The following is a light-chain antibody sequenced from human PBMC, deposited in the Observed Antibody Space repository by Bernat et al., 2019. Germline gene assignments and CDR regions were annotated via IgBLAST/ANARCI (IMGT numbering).Light chain of an antibody. J-gene: IGLJ3*02. CDR1: SSDVGGYNY. V-gene: IGLV2-14*03. CDR2: DVR. CDR3: SSYTSSGTLV. Sequence: QSALTQPASVSGSPGQSITISCTGTSSDVGGYNYVSWYQQHPGRAPKLMIYDVRDRPSGISNRFSGSKSGNTASLTISGPLAEDEADYYCSSYTSSGTLVFGGGTRLTVL.